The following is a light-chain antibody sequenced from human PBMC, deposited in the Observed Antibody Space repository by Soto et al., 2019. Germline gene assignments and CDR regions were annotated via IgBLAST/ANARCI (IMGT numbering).Light chain of an antibody. J-gene: IGKJ5*01. CDR3: QQSYSTPIA. V-gene: IGKV1-39*01. CDR2: SAS. Sequence: DIQMTQSPSSLSASVGIRVTITCRASQSINSFVNWYQQKPGKAPKLLIFSASSLQSGVPSRFSGSGSGTDFTLTISSLQPEDFATYYCQQSYSTPIAFGQGTRLEIK. CDR1: QSINSF.